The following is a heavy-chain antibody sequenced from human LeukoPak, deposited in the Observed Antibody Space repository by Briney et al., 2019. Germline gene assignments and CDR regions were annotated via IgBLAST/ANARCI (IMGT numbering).Heavy chain of an antibody. CDR1: GYTFTSYG. V-gene: IGHV1-18*01. CDR2: ISAYNGNT. Sequence: ASVKVSCKASGYTFTSYGISWVRQAPGQGLEWKGWISAYNGNTNYAQKLQGRVTMTTDTSTSTAYMELRSLRSDDTAVYYCARELLSHYCSGGSCYSENYYYYGMDVWGQGTTVTVSS. CDR3: ARELLSHYCSGGSCYSENYYYYGMDV. D-gene: IGHD2-15*01. J-gene: IGHJ6*02.